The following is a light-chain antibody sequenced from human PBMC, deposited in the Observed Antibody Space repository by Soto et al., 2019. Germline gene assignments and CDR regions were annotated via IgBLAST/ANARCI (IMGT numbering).Light chain of an antibody. Sequence: DIQMTQSPSTLSASVGDRVTITCRASQSISSWLAWYQQKPGKAPKLLIYKASSLESGVPSRFSGSGSGTEFTLTISSLQPDDFATYYCQQYKGYSRTFGQGTKVDI. V-gene: IGKV1-5*03. CDR2: KAS. J-gene: IGKJ1*01. CDR1: QSISSW. CDR3: QQYKGYSRT.